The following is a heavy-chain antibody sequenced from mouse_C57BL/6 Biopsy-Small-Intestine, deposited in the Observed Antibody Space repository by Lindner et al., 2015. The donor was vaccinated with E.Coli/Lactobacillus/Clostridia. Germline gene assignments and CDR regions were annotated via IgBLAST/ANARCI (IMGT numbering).Heavy chain of an antibody. CDR2: IDPETGGT. D-gene: IGHD4-1*01. Sequence: VQLQESGAELVRPGASVTLSCKASGYTFTDYEMYWVKQTPVHGLEWIGAIDPETGGTAYNQKFKGKAILTVDKSSSTAYMELRSLTSEDSAVYYCTRGETVYFDYWGQGTTLTVSS. J-gene: IGHJ2*01. CDR1: GYTFTDYE. V-gene: IGHV1-15*01. CDR3: TRGETVYFDY.